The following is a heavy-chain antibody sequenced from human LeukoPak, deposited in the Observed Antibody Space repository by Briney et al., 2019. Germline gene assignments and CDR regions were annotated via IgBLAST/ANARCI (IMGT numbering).Heavy chain of an antibody. CDR2: ISWNSGSI. D-gene: IGHD1-26*01. Sequence: GGSLRLSCAASGFTFDDYAMHWVRQAPWKGLEWVSGISWNSGSIGYADSVKGRFTISRDNAKNSLYLQMNSLRAEDTALYYCPKDAYLKIVGATPDYWGQGTLVTVSS. J-gene: IGHJ4*02. CDR3: PKDAYLKIVGATPDY. CDR1: GFTFDDYA. V-gene: IGHV3-9*01.